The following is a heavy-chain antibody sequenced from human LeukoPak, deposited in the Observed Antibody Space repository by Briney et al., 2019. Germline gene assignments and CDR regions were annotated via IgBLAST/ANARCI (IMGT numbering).Heavy chain of an antibody. J-gene: IGHJ5*02. CDR1: GGSISSYY. CDR3: ARPRSSKNWFDP. Sequence: SETLSLTCTVSGGSISSYYWSWIRQPPGKGLEWIGYIYYSGSTNYNPSLKSRVTISVDTSKNQFSLKLSSVTAADTAVYYCARPRSSKNWFDPWGQGTLVTVSS. CDR2: IYYSGST. V-gene: IGHV4-59*12.